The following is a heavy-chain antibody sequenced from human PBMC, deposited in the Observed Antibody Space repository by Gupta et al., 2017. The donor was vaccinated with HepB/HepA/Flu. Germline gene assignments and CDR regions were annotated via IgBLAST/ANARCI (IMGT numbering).Heavy chain of an antibody. CDR3: ARGEYSSSWPPWDHYYYMDV. J-gene: IGHJ6*03. Sequence: EVQLVESGGGLVKPGGSLRLSCAASGFTFSSYSMNWVRQAPGKGLEWVSSISSSSSYIYYADSVKGRFTISRDNAKNSLYLQMNSLRAEDTAVYYSARGEYSSSWPPWDHYYYMDVWGKGTTVTVSS. D-gene: IGHD6-13*01. CDR2: ISSSSSYI. V-gene: IGHV3-21*01. CDR1: GFTFSSYS.